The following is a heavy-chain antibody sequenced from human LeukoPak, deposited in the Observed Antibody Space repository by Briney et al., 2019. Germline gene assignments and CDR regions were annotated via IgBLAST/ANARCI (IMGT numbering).Heavy chain of an antibody. CDR2: IRSKAYGGTI. J-gene: IGHJ4*02. CDR3: TRGYYYNSGSFGY. Sequence: GRSLRLSCTASGFTFGDYAMNWVRQAPVKGLEGVGFIRSKAYGGTIEYAASVKGRFTISRDDSESIAYLQMNSLKTEDTAVYYCTRGYYYNSGSFGYWGQGTLVTVSS. CDR1: GFTFGDYA. D-gene: IGHD3-10*01. V-gene: IGHV3-49*04.